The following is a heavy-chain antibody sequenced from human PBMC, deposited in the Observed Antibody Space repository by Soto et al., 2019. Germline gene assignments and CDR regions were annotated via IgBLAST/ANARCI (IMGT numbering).Heavy chain of an antibody. CDR1: GFTFSSYA. CDR2: IWNHGRED. J-gene: IGHJ4*02. D-gene: IGHD6-19*01. Sequence: GGSLRLSCAASGFTFSSYAMSWVRQAPGKGLEWVALIWNHGREDSYADSVKGRFTISRDNSKNTLWLQMNSLRADDTAVYYCVRGPWLVGDVTSFDYWGQGSLVTVSS. V-gene: IGHV3-33*08. CDR3: VRGPWLVGDVTSFDY.